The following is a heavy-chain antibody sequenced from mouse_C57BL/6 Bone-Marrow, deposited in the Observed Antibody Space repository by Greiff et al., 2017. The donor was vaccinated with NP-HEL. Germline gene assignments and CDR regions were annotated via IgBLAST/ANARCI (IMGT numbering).Heavy chain of an antibody. CDR2: IYPGGGYT. V-gene: IGHV1-63*01. J-gene: IGHJ4*01. D-gene: IGHD1-1*01. Sequence: VKLVESGAELVRPGTSVKMSCKASGYTFTNYWIGWAKQRPGHGLEWIGDIYPGGGYTNYNEKFKGKATLTADKSSSTAYMQFSSLTSEDSAIYYCARLAGSSYVVDYWGQGTSVTVSS. CDR1: GYTFTNYW. CDR3: ARLAGSSYVVDY.